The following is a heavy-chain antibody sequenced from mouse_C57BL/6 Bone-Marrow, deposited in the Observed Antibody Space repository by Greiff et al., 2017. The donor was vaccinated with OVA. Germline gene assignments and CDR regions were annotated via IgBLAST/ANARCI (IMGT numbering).Heavy chain of an antibody. CDR3: ARESVDSTVYVPFAY. V-gene: IGHV5-12*01. D-gene: IGHD3-2*02. J-gene: IGHJ3*01. Sequence: EVKLVESGGGLVQPGGSLKLSCAASGFTFSDYYMYWVRQTPEKRLEWVAYISNGGGSTYYPDTVKGRFTISRDNAKNTLYLQMSRLKSEDAAMYYCARESVDSTVYVPFAYWGQGTLVTVSA. CDR2: ISNGGGST. CDR1: GFTFSDYY.